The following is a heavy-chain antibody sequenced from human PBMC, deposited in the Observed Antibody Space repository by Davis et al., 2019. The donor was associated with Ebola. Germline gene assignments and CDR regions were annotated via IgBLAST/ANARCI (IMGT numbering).Heavy chain of an antibody. V-gene: IGHV4-59*08. J-gene: IGHJ5*02. CDR2: IYYLGST. CDR1: SGSISNYY. Sequence: SETLSLTCTVSSGSISNYYWSWVRQPPGERLQWIGYIYYLGSTNYNPSLKSRVTISVDTSKNQFSLKLSSVTAADTAVYYCARHWVFGVVIAATDNWFDPWGQGTLVTVSS. CDR3: ARHWVFGVVIAATDNWFDP. D-gene: IGHD3-3*01.